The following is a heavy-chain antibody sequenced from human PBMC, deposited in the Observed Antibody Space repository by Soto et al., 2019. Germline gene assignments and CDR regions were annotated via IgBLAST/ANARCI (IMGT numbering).Heavy chain of an antibody. V-gene: IGHV3-13*01. D-gene: IGHD6-19*01. CDR3: AKVKGRGSSGWYRSYYFDY. J-gene: IGHJ4*02. CDR2: IGTAGDT. Sequence: GGSLRLSCAASGFTFSSYDMHWVRQATGKGLEWVSAIGTAGDTYYPGSVKGRFTISRDNSKNTLYLQMNSLRAEDTAVYYCAKVKGRGSSGWYRSYYFDYWGQGTLVTVSS. CDR1: GFTFSSYD.